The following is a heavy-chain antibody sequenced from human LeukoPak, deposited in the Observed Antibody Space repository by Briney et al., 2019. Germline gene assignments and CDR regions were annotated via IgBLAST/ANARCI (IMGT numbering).Heavy chain of an antibody. CDR1: GFTFSSYS. CDR3: ARDLYYYDSSGYSY. J-gene: IGHJ4*02. V-gene: IGHV3-21*01. Sequence: GGSLRLSCAASGFTFSSYSMNWVRQAPGKGLEWVSSISSSSSYIYYADSVKGRFTISRDNAKNTLYLQMNSLRAEDTAVYYCARDLYYYDSSGYSYWGQGTLVTVSS. D-gene: IGHD3-22*01. CDR2: ISSSSSYI.